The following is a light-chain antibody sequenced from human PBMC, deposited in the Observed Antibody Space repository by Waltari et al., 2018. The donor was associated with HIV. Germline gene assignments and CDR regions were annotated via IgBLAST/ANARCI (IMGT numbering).Light chain of an antibody. CDR2: DTS. V-gene: IGLV7-46*01. CDR1: TGAVTSGNC. J-gene: IGLJ2*01. Sequence: QAVVTQEPSLTVSPGGTVTLTCASSTGAVTSGNCPYWFQRRPGQAPKTLLYDTSNGHSWTPARFSGSLLGGKAALTLSGAQFEDEADYFCLLSFNGVVVFGGGTSLTVL. CDR3: LLSFNGVVV.